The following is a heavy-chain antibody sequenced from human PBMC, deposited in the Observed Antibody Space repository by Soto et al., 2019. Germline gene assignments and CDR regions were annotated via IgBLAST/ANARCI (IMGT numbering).Heavy chain of an antibody. CDR2: ISGSGGST. Sequence: GGSLRLSCAASGFTFSSYAMTWVRQAPGKGLEWVSGISGSGGSTYHADSVKGRFTISRDNSKNTVYLQMNSLRAEDTAVYYCVKDIWKRSWPYYFDYWGQGTLVTVSS. D-gene: IGHD6-13*01. CDR1: GFTFSSYA. V-gene: IGHV3-23*01. J-gene: IGHJ4*02. CDR3: VKDIWKRSWPYYFDY.